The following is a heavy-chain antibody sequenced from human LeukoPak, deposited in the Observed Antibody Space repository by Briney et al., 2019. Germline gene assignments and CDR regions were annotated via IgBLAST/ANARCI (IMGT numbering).Heavy chain of an antibody. D-gene: IGHD3-16*01. CDR2: IYYSGST. CDR1: GGSISSGGYY. V-gene: IGHV4-31*03. Sequence: PSQPLSLTCTVSGGSISSGGYYWRWIRQHPGKGLEWIGYIYYSGSTYYNPSLKSRVTISVDTSKNQFSLKLSSVTAADTAVYYCARALYSDAWFDPWGQGTLVTVSS. J-gene: IGHJ5*02. CDR3: ARALYSDAWFDP.